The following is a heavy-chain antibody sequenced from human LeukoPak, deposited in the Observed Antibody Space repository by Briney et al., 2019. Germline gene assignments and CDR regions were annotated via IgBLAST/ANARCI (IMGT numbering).Heavy chain of an antibody. V-gene: IGHV3-74*03. Sequence: GGSLRLSCAASGFTFSNYWMHWVRQAPGKGLVWVSHINSDGSTITYADSVKGRFSISRDNSKNTLYLQMNDLTVDDAAVFYCARAASTMVTGGGMDVWGPGTTVTVSS. CDR1: GFTFSNYW. CDR2: INSDGSTI. J-gene: IGHJ6*02. D-gene: IGHD5-18*01. CDR3: ARAASTMVTGGGMDV.